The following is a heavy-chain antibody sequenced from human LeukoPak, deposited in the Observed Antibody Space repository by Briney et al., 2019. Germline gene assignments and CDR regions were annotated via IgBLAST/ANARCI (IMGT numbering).Heavy chain of an antibody. V-gene: IGHV3-30-3*01. CDR1: GFNFSSYA. D-gene: IGHD1-26*01. J-gene: IGHJ4*02. CDR2: ISYDGSNK. CDR3: ARGVGGSYYFDY. Sequence: GGSLRLSCASSGFNFSSYAMHGVRQAPGKGLEWVAVISYDGSNKYYADSVKRRYTISRDNSKNTLYLQMNSLRAEDTAVYYCARGVGGSYYFDYWAQETLVSVST.